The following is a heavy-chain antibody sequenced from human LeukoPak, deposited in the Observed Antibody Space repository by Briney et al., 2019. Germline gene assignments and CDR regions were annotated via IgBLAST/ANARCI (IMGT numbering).Heavy chain of an antibody. D-gene: IGHD3-10*01. V-gene: IGHV3-48*03. J-gene: IGHJ6*04. CDR1: GFTFSSYE. Sequence: GGSLRLSCAASGFTFSSYEMNWVRQAPGKGLEWVSYISSSGSTIYYADSVKGRFTISRDNAKNSLYLQMNSLRAEDMAVYYCARTSYYYGSGSSDYYYGMDVWGKGTTVTVSS. CDR3: ARTSYYYGSGSSDYYYGMDV. CDR2: ISSSGSTI.